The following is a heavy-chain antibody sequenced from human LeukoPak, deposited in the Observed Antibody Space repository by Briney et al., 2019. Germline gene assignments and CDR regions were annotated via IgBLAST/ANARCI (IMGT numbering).Heavy chain of an antibody. V-gene: IGHV4-34*01. CDR2: INHSGST. J-gene: IGHJ6*03. CDR1: GGSFSGYY. CDR3: ARGRGAVAGYSGLRYYYYYMDV. D-gene: IGHD6-19*01. Sequence: KPSETLSLTCAVYGGSFSGYYWSWIRQPPGKGLEWIGEINHSGSTNYNPSLKSRVTISVDTSKNQFSLKLSSVTAADTAVYYCARGRGAVAGYSGLRYYYYYMDVWGKGTTVTVSS.